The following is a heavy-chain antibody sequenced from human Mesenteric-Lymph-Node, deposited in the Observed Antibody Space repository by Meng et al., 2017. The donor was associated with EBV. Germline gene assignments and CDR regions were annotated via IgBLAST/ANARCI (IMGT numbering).Heavy chain of an antibody. CDR1: GGSFRGDD. D-gene: IGHD3-10*01. CDR2: INSGEST. V-gene: IGHV4-34*01. CDR3: ARALYSNSYYGSLSY. J-gene: IGHJ4*02. Sequence: GQLQQWGAGRWEPSTTLSIACDVCGGSFRGDDWTWIRQPPGKGLEWIGEINSGESTNYNPSLKSRVNMSIDTSKNQFSLKLSSVSAADTAVYYCARALYSNSYYGSLSYWGLGTLVTVSS.